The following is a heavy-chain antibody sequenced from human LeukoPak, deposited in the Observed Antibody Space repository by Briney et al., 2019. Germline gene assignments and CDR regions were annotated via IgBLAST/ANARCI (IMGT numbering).Heavy chain of an antibody. V-gene: IGHV1-24*01. CDR3: ATVRGGLKYHLDY. D-gene: IGHD4-11*01. CDR2: FDPEDGET. CDR1: GYTLTELS. J-gene: IGHJ4*02. Sequence: ASVKVSCKVSGYTLTELSMHWVRQAPGKGLEWMGGFDPEDGETIYAQKFQGRVTMTEDTSTDTAYMELSSLRSGDTAVYYLATVRGGLKYHLDYRGQGTLGTRSP.